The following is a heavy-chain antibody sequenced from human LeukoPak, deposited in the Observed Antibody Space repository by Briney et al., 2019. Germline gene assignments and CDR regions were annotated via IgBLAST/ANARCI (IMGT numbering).Heavy chain of an antibody. V-gene: IGHV3-74*01. CDR2: VDSEGTTT. CDR3: ARSSRELRGYAPWELMPPFDY. J-gene: IGHJ4*02. Sequence: GGSLRLSCAASGFNFNIYWMHWVRQVPGKGLVWVSRVDSEGTTTTYADSVKGRFTISRDNAKNSLYLQMNSLRAEDTAVYYCARSSRELRGYAPWELMPPFDYWGQGALVTVSS. CDR1: GFNFNIYW. D-gene: IGHD4-23*01.